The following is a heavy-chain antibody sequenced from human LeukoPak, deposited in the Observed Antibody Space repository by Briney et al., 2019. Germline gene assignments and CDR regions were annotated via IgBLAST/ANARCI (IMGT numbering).Heavy chain of an antibody. CDR2: IYYSGTT. J-gene: IGHJ4*02. CDR1: GGSISSSPYY. V-gene: IGHV4-39*01. D-gene: IGHD6-19*01. CDR3: ARRKGYSSVDY. Sequence: SETLSLTCTVSGGSISSSPYYWGWIRQPPGKGLEWIGSIYYSGTTHYNPSLESRVTISVDTSKNQFSLKLSSVTAADTAVYYCARRKGYSSVDYWGQGTLVTVSS.